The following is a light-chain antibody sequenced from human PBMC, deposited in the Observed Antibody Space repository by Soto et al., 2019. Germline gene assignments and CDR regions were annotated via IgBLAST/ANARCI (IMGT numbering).Light chain of an antibody. Sequence: SALAQPASVSGSPGQSITISCTGTSTDIGAYNFVSWFQHHPGKAPKLILFEVRIRPSGVSNRFSGSRSGNTASLTISGLQAEDEADYYCSSFAGSNNFPYVFGTGTKVTVL. V-gene: IGLV2-14*01. J-gene: IGLJ1*01. CDR3: SSFAGSNNFPYV. CDR2: EVR. CDR1: STDIGAYNF.